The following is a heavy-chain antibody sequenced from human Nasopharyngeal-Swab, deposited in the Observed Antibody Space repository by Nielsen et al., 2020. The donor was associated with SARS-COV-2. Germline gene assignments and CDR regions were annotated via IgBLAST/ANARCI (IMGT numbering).Heavy chain of an antibody. J-gene: IGHJ3*01. Sequence: GESLKISCAASGFTFSSYSMNWVRQAPGKGLEWVSYISSSSSTIYYADSVKGRFTISRDNAKNTVSLQMNSLRREDTAVYYCARESVVTGTDDAPDLWGRGTMVTVSS. V-gene: IGHV3-48*04. CDR3: ARESVVTGTDDAPDL. CDR1: GFTFSSYS. CDR2: ISSSSSTI. D-gene: IGHD2-21*02.